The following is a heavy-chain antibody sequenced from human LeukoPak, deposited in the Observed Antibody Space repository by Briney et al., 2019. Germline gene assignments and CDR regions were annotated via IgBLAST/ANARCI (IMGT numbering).Heavy chain of an antibody. D-gene: IGHD3/OR15-3a*01. J-gene: IGHJ4*02. CDR1: GGSNSSDRFY. Sequence: SETLSLTCTVSGGSNSSDRFYWTWVRQPAGKGLEWIGRIKGSITNYNPSLKSRVNISVDTSTNQFSLKLNSLTAADTAVYYCARVPDWTYAADYWGQGTLVTVSS. V-gene: IGHV4-61*02. CDR2: IKGSIT. CDR3: ARVPDWTYAADY.